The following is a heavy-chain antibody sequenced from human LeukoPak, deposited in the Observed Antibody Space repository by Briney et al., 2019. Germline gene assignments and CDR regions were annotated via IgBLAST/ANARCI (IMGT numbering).Heavy chain of an antibody. Sequence: SGTLSLTCAVSGGPINRDNWWTWVRQPPGKGLEWIGEVYYTGNTHYNPSLQSRVTISVDKSKNQFSLDLSSVTAADTAVYYCARDWDGRDSDRSGYYPRWFDPWGQGTLVTVSS. V-gene: IGHV4-4*02. CDR3: ARDWDGRDSDRSGYYPRWFDP. J-gene: IGHJ5*02. D-gene: IGHD3-22*01. CDR2: VYYTGNT. CDR1: GGPINRDNW.